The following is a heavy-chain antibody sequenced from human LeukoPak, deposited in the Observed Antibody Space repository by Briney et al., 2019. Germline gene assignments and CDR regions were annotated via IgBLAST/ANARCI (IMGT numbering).Heavy chain of an antibody. V-gene: IGHV4-31*03. CDR3: ARTAGWSYGFDY. CDR1: GGSISTGGYY. D-gene: IGHD5-18*01. J-gene: IGHJ4*02. CDR2: IYNSGTT. Sequence: SQTLSLTCTVSGGSISTGGYYWTWIRQHPGKGLEWIGYIYNSGTTYYNPSLESRVTISGDTSKNQFSLKLNSVTAADTAVYYCARTAGWSYGFDYWGQGTLVTVSS.